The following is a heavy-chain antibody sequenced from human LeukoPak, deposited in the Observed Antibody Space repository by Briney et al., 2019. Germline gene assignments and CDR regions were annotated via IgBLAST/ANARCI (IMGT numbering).Heavy chain of an antibody. CDR2: ISSSSSYI. CDR3: AKGCSGGSCYSIDY. J-gene: IGHJ4*02. D-gene: IGHD2-15*01. CDR1: GFTFSSYS. V-gene: IGHV3-21*04. Sequence: GGSLRLSCAASGFTFSSYSMNWVRQAPGKGLEWVSSISSSSSYIYYADSVKGRFTISRDNSKNTLYLQMNSLRAEDTAVYYCAKGCSGGSCYSIDYWGQGTLVTVSS.